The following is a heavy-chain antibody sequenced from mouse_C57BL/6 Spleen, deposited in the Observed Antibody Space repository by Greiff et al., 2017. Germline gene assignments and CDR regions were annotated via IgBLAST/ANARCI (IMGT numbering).Heavy chain of an antibody. CDR2: IHPNSGST. CDR1: GYTFTSYW. D-gene: IGHD4-1*01. V-gene: IGHV1-64*01. Sequence: QVQLQQPGAELVKPGASVKLSCKASGYTFTSYWMHWVKQRPGQGLEWIGMIHPNSGSTNYNEKFKSKATLTVDKSSSTAYMQLSSLTSEDSAVYYCARSVWDRYFGVWGTGTTVTVSS. J-gene: IGHJ1*03. CDR3: ARSVWDRYFGV.